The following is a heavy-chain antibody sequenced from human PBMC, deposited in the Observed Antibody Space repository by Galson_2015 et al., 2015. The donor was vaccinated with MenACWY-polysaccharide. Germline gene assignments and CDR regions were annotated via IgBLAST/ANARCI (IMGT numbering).Heavy chain of an antibody. Sequence: SLRLSCAASRFTFRNSGMHWVRQAPGKGLEWVAIIWYDGSNKYYADSVKGRFTISRDNSKNMLFLQVNSLRVEDTAVYYCARGGGTSEWYFDLWGRGTLVTVSS. D-gene: IGHD4-23*01. J-gene: IGHJ2*01. CDR2: IWYDGSNK. CDR1: RFTFRNSG. CDR3: ARGGGTSEWYFDL. V-gene: IGHV3-33*01.